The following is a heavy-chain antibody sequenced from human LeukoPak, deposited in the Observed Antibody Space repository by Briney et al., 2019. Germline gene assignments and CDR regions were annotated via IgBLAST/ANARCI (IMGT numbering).Heavy chain of an antibody. J-gene: IGHJ6*02. V-gene: IGHV1-8*01. Sequence: ASVKVSCKASGYTFTSYDINWVRQATGQGLEWMGWMNPNSGNTGYAQKFQGRVTMTRNTSISTAYMELSSLRSEDTAVYYCARAVYYYGSGSYSLYYYYGMDVWGQGTTVTVSS. D-gene: IGHD3-10*01. CDR3: ARAVYYYGSGSYSLYYYYGMDV. CDR1: GYTFTSYD. CDR2: MNPNSGNT.